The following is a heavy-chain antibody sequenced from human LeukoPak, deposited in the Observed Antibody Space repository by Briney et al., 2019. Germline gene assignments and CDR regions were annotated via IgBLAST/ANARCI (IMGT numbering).Heavy chain of an antibody. J-gene: IGHJ4*02. CDR2: IKSKTDGGTT. CDR3: TTGVSRLGWRGIAAAGQFDY. V-gene: IGHV3-15*07. CDR1: GFTFSNAW. Sequence: SGGSLRLSCAASGFTFSNAWMNWVRHAPGEGREWVGCIKSKTDGGTTDYAAPVKGRFTISRDDSKNTLYLQTNSLKTEDTAVYYCTTGVSRLGWRGIAAAGQFDYWGQGTLVTVSS. D-gene: IGHD6-13*01.